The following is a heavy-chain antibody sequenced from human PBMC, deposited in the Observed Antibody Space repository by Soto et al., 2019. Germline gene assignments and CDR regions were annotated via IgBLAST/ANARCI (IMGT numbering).Heavy chain of an antibody. CDR2: ISSSSSTI. J-gene: IGHJ4*02. Sequence: GGSLRLSCAASGFTFSSYSMNWVRQAPGKGLEWVSYISSSSSTIYYADSVKGRFTISRDNAKNSLYLQMNSLRDEDTAVYYCAREYSSSWYRGRAFDYWGQGTLVTVSS. CDR3: AREYSSSWYRGRAFDY. CDR1: GFTFSSYS. D-gene: IGHD6-13*01. V-gene: IGHV3-48*02.